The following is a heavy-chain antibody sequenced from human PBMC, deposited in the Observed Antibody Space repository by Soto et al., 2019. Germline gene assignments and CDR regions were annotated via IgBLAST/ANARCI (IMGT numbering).Heavy chain of an antibody. J-gene: IGHJ6*02. D-gene: IGHD6-19*01. Sequence: SVKVSCKASGGTFSTYTITWVRQAPGQGLEWMGRIIPIIGIINYAQKFQGRVTMTRNTSISTAYMELSSLRSEDTAVYYCARGIRIAVDLFGMDVWGQGTTVTVSS. CDR1: GGTFSTYT. CDR2: IIPIIGII. V-gene: IGHV1-69*02. CDR3: ARGIRIAVDLFGMDV.